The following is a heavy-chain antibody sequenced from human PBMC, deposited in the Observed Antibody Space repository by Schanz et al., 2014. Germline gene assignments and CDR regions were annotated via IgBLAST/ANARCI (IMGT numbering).Heavy chain of an antibody. Sequence: DVQLVESGGGLVQPGGSLRLSCAASGFTFSSNAMCWVRQAPGKGLEWISSMYINSGSTQYADSVKGRFTISRDNSRDTLYLQMNDLRAEDTALYYCAKGRFGELLDYWGQGTLVTVSS. D-gene: IGHD3-10*01. CDR1: GFTFSSNA. CDR2: MYINSGST. V-gene: IGHV3-23*04. CDR3: AKGRFGELLDY. J-gene: IGHJ4*02.